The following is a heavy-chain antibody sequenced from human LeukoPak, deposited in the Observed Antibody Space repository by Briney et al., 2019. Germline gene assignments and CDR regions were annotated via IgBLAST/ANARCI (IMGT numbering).Heavy chain of an antibody. D-gene: IGHD2-2*01. CDR2: ISAYDGNT. V-gene: IGHV1-18*01. CDR1: GYTFTSYG. Sequence: ASVKVSCKASGYTFTSYGISWVRQAPGQGLEWMGWISAYDGNTNYAQKLQGRVTMTTDTSTSTAYMELRSLRSDDTAVYYCARDGLKYCSSTSCYPPYWGQGTLVTVSS. J-gene: IGHJ4*02. CDR3: ARDGLKYCSSTSCYPPY.